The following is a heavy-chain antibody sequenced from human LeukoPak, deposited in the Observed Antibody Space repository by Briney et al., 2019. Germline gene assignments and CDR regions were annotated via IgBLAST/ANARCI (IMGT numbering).Heavy chain of an antibody. V-gene: IGHV4-4*07. CDR1: GGSISSYY. D-gene: IGHD1-26*01. J-gene: IGHJ5*02. CDR3: ARGQRDGSYSYNWFDP. CDR2: IYTSGST. Sequence: SETLSLTCTVSGGSISSYYWSWIRQPAGKGLEWIGRIYTSGSTNYNPSLKSRVTISVDTSKNQFSLKLSSVTAADTAVYYCARGQRDGSYSYNWFDPWGQGTLVTVSS.